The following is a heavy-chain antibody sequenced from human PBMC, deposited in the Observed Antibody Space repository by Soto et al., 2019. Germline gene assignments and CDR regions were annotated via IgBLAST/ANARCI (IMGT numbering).Heavy chain of an antibody. Sequence: QLQLQESGPGLVKPSETLSLTCTVSGVSIRTTSYYWGWIRRPPGKGLEWIGSIYYSGSTYYNPSLKRRLTISLDSSKNQFSLNLTSVTAADTAMYYCARHGSYWGRGTLVTVSS. V-gene: IGHV4-39*01. CDR3: ARHGSY. J-gene: IGHJ4*02. CDR2: IYYSGST. CDR1: GVSIRTTSYY.